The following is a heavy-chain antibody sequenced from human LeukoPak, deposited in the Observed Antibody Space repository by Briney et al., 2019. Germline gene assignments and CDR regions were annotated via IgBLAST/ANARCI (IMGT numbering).Heavy chain of an antibody. CDR3: AREGSYYGMDV. D-gene: IGHD2-15*01. Sequence: ASVKVSCKASGYTFTTYDISWVRQAPGQGLEWMGWFSAHNGNTNYAQKLQGRVTMTTDTSTSTAYMELRSLRSDDTAVYYCAREGSYYGMDVWGQGTTVTVSS. CDR2: FSAHNGNT. J-gene: IGHJ6*02. V-gene: IGHV1-18*01. CDR1: GYTFTTYD.